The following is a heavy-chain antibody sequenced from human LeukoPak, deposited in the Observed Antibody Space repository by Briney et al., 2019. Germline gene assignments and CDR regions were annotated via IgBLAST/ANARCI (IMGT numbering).Heavy chain of an antibody. Sequence: AGGSLRLSCAASGFTFSSYAMHWVRQAPGKGLEWVAVISYDGSNKYYADSVKGRFTISRDNSKNTLYLQMNSLRAEDTAVYYCTRDPYDFWSGYHYYYGMDVWGQGTTVTVSS. V-gene: IGHV3-30*04. CDR2: ISYDGSNK. CDR1: GFTFSSYA. J-gene: IGHJ6*02. D-gene: IGHD3-3*01. CDR3: TRDPYDFWSGYHYYYGMDV.